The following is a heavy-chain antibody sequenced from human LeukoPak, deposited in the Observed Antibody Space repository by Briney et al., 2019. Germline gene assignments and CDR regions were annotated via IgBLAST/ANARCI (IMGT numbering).Heavy chain of an antibody. D-gene: IGHD4-17*01. CDR2: IYYTGSA. CDR3: ARDKVTVTSNWFDP. CDR1: GGSITSAGHY. J-gene: IGHJ5*02. V-gene: IGHV4-31*03. Sequence: SETLSLTCSVSGGSITSAGHYWSWIRQFPGKGLEWIGYIYYTGSAYYNPSLKSRVSISIDTSKKQFTLNLNSVTAAGTAVYFCARDKVTVTSNWFDPWGQGTQVTVSS.